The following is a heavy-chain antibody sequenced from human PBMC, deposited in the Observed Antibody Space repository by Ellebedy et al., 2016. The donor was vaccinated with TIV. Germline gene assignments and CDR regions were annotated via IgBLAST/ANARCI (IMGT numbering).Heavy chain of an antibody. CDR3: ARTIVGATISFDY. CDR2: ISSSSSTI. Sequence: GGSLRLXXAASGFTFSSYSMNWVRQAPGKGLEWVSYISSSSSTIYYADSVKGRFTISRDNAKNSLYLQMNSLRAEDTAVYYCARTIVGATISFDYWGQGTLVTVSS. J-gene: IGHJ4*02. V-gene: IGHV3-48*04. D-gene: IGHD1-26*01. CDR1: GFTFSSYS.